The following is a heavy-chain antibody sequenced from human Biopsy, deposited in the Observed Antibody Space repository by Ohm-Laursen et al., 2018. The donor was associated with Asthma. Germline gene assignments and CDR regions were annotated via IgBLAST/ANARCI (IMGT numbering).Heavy chain of an antibody. CDR1: GFTFSSYG. J-gene: IGHJ4*02. V-gene: IGHV3-30*18. Sequence: SLRLSCTASGFTFSSYGMHWVRHAPGKGLEWVAVILSDGRDKYYADSVKGRFTISRDNSKNTLYLHMHSLRAEDTAVYFCAKDRVRINSAYYFDYWGQGTLVTVSS. CDR2: ILSDGRDK. D-gene: IGHD3-10*01. CDR3: AKDRVRINSAYYFDY.